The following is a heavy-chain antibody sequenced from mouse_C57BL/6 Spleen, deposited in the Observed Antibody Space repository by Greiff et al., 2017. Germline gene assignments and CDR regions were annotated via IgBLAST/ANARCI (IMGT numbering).Heavy chain of an antibody. D-gene: IGHD1-1*01. J-gene: IGHJ2*01. CDR1: GYTFTDYE. Sequence: QVQLQQSGAELVRPGASVTLSCKASGYTFTDYEMHWVKQTPVHGLEWIGAIDPETGGTAYNQKFKGKAILTADKSSSTAYMELRSLTSEDSAVYYCTSRSVITTVVATDFDYWGQGTTLTVSS. CDR2: IDPETGGT. CDR3: TSRSVITTVVATDFDY. V-gene: IGHV1-15*01.